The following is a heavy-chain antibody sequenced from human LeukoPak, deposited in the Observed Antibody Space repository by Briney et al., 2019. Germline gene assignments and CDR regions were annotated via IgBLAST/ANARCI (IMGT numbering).Heavy chain of an antibody. CDR2: TNTISSTI. V-gene: IGHV3-48*02. D-gene: IGHD4-17*01. CDR3: ARDRNGDYGFDY. Sequence: GGSLRLSCAASGFTFSSYRMNWVRQSPGKGLEWVSYTNTISSTIYYADSVKGRFTISRDNAKNSLYLQMNSLRDEDTAVYYCARDRNGDYGFDYWGQGTLVTVSS. J-gene: IGHJ4*02. CDR1: GFTFSSYR.